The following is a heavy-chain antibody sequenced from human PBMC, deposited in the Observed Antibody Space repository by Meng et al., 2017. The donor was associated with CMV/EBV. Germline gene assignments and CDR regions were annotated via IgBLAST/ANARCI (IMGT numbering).Heavy chain of an antibody. D-gene: IGHD2-21*02. V-gene: IGHV4-30-4*08. J-gene: IGHJ4*02. Sequence: QVQSQDAGPELVKPSQTPSHTCTFSGGSISRGDYYWSWIRQPPGKGLEWIGYIYYSGSTYYNPSLKSRVTISVDTSKNQFSLKLSSVTAADTAVYYCAREGDNPFDYWGQGTLVTVSS. CDR2: IYYSGST. CDR1: GGSISRGDYY. CDR3: AREGDNPFDY.